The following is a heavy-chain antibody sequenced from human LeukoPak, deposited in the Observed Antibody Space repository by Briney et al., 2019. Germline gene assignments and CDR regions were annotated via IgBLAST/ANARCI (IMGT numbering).Heavy chain of an antibody. V-gene: IGHV3-30*02. CDR2: IRYDGSNK. CDR1: GFTFSSYG. D-gene: IGHD3-10*01. CDR3: AKPVLLWFGELLGDYYFDY. Sequence: GGSLRLSCAASGFTFSSYGMHWVRQAPGKGLEWVAFIRYDGSNKYYADSVKGRFTISRDNSKNTLYLQMNSLRAEDTAVYYCAKPVLLWFGELLGDYYFDYWGQGTLVTVSS. J-gene: IGHJ4*02.